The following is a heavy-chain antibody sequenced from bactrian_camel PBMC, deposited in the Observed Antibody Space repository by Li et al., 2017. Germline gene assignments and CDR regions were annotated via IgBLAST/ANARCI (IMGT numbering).Heavy chain of an antibody. D-gene: IGHD3*01. Sequence: VQLVESGGGLVQAGGSLRLSCGASGSIYGDACVGWLRQAPGKEREGVAAIDSDGIASYADSVKGRFTISRDDAKNTLYLQMNSLKPEDTTMYYCAATRPGCYSGSRCWNNESCLGYWGQGTQVTVS. CDR1: GSIYGDAC. CDR3: AATRPGCYSGSRCWNNESCLGY. J-gene: IGHJ6*01. CDR2: IDSDGIA. V-gene: IGHV3S53*01.